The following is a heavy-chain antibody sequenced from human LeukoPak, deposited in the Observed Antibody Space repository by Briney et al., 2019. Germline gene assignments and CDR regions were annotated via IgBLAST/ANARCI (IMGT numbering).Heavy chain of an antibody. Sequence: PGGSLRLSCAASGFTFSSYGMHWVRQAPGKGLEWVAVISYDGSNKYYADSVKGRFTISRDNSKNTLYLQMNSLRAEDTAVYYCARAGTMLRGVPNWFDPWGQGTLVIVSS. CDR2: ISYDGSNK. V-gene: IGHV3-30*03. D-gene: IGHD3-10*01. CDR1: GFTFSSYG. J-gene: IGHJ5*02. CDR3: ARAGTMLRGVPNWFDP.